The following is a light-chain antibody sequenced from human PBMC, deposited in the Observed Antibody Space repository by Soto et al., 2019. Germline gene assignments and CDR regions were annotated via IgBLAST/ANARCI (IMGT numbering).Light chain of an antibody. CDR3: QKSSNIPYT. V-gene: IGKV1-39*01. CDR2: SAS. Sequence: DIQMTQSPSSLSASVGDRVTITCRASQTISTYLNWYQQNTGKAPKLLIYSASSLHSGVPSRYSGSGSGTDFTLTISSLQPEDFATYHCQKSSNIPYTFGQGTKLEIK. CDR1: QTISTY. J-gene: IGKJ2*01.